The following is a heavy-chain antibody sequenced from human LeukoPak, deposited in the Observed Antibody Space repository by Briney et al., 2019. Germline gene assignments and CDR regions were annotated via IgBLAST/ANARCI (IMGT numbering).Heavy chain of an antibody. J-gene: IGHJ3*02. D-gene: IGHD2-8*01. V-gene: IGHV3-21*01. Sequence: GGSLRLSCAASGFTFSSYSMNWVRQAPGKGLEWVSSISSSSSYIYYADSVKGRFTFSRDNAKNSLYLQMNSLRAEDTAVYYCAPQRGGYCTNGVCDDAFDIWGQGTMVTVSS. CDR2: ISSSSSYI. CDR1: GFTFSSYS. CDR3: APQRGGYCTNGVCDDAFDI.